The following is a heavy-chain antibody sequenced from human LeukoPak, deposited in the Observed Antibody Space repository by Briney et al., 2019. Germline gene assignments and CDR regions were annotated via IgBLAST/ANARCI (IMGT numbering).Heavy chain of an antibody. D-gene: IGHD3-22*01. CDR2: IIGSVHST. CDR3: AKQSYDSSGYYSIDY. J-gene: IGHJ4*02. Sequence: GGSLRLSCAASGFTLTSYAMSWVRQAPGKGLEWVSAIIGSVHSTYYADSVKGRFTISRDNSKNTLYLQMNSLRAEDTAVYYCAKQSYDSSGYYSIDYWGQGTLVTVFS. CDR1: GFTLTSYA. V-gene: IGHV3-23*01.